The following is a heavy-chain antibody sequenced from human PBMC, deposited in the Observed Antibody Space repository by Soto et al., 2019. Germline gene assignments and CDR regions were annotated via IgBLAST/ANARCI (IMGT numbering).Heavy chain of an antibody. V-gene: IGHV1-46*01. J-gene: IGHJ4*02. CDR2: INPASGST. CDR3: ARDLAAGDH. Sequence: QVQLVQSGAEVKKPGASVKLSCRTSGYTFTHYYIHWVRQAPGQGLEWLAIINPASGSTNYAQDFQGRVTLTMDTSTTTVYMELSGLRAEDTAMFYCARDLAAGDHWCQGTLVTVSS. D-gene: IGHD6-13*01. CDR1: GYTFTHYY.